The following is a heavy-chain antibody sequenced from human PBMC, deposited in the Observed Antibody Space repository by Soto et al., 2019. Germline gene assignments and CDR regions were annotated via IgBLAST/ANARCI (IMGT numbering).Heavy chain of an antibody. V-gene: IGHV3-74*01. CDR1: GFTFSNYW. J-gene: IGHJ4*02. CDR2: IDHDGPT. CDR3: VWDSHCDY. Sequence: EVQLVESGGGLVQPGGSLRLSCAGSGFTFSNYWMHWVRQAPGKGLEWVSRIDHDGPTDYADSVRGRFTISRDNAENTLYLQMNSLRPEDTAVYYCVWDSHCDYLGQGTLGSVSS.